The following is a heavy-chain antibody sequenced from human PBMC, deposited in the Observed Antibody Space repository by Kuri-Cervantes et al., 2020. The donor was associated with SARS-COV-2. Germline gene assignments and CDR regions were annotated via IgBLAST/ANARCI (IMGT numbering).Heavy chain of an antibody. CDR2: ISYDGSNK. J-gene: IGHJ1*01. CDR1: GFTFSSYA. CDR3: ARKAVAGEYFQH. D-gene: IGHD6-19*01. V-gene: IGHV3-30*04. Sequence: GESLKISCAASGFTFSSYAMHWVRQAPGKGLEWVAVISYDGSNKYYADSVKGRFTISRDNSKNTLYLQMNSLRAEDTAVYYCARKAVAGEYFQHWGQGTLVTVSS.